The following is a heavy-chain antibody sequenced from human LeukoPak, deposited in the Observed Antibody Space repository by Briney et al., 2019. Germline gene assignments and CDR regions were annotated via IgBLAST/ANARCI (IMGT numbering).Heavy chain of an antibody. J-gene: IGHJ6*03. D-gene: IGHD6-13*01. CDR2: INPNSGGT. V-gene: IGHV1-2*02. Sequence: ASVKVSCKASGYTFTGYYMHWVRQAPGQGLEWMGWINPNSGGTNYAQKFQGRVTMTRDTPISTAYMELSRLRSDDTAVYYCATLAAAHYYYYMDVWGKGTTVTVSS. CDR1: GYTFTGYY. CDR3: ATLAAAHYYYYMDV.